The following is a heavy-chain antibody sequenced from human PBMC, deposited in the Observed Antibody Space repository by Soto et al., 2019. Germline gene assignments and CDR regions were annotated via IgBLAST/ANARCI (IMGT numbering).Heavy chain of an antibody. CDR3: AREVGELPYFDY. Sequence: KTSETLSLTCTVSGGSISSGDYYWSWIRQPPGKGLEWIGYIYYSGSTYYNPSLKSRVTISVDTSKNQFSLKLSSVTAADTAVYYCAREVGELPYFDYWGQGTLVTVSS. CDR1: GGSISSGDYY. CDR2: IYYSGST. V-gene: IGHV4-30-4*01. J-gene: IGHJ4*02. D-gene: IGHD1-26*01.